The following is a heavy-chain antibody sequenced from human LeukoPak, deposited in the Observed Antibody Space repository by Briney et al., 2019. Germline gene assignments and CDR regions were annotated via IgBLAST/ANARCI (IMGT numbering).Heavy chain of an antibody. Sequence: GGSLRLSCTASGFTFSSYAMHWVRQAPGKGLEWVAVISYDGSNKYYADSVKGRFTISRDNSKNTLYLQMNSLRAEDTAVYYCARGGHIVVVTAIRGAFDIWGQGTMVTVSS. J-gene: IGHJ3*02. V-gene: IGHV3-30-3*01. D-gene: IGHD2-21*02. CDR3: ARGGHIVVVTAIRGAFDI. CDR1: GFTFSSYA. CDR2: ISYDGSNK.